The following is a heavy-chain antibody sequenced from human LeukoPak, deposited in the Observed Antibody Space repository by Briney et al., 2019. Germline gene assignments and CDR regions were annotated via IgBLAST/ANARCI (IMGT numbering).Heavy chain of an antibody. Sequence: SETLSLTCTVSGGSISSSSYYWGWIRQPPGNGLEWIGSIYYSGSTYYNPSLKSRVTISVDTSKNQFSLKLNSVTAADTAVYYCARRDRAGYEFDYWGQGTLVTVSS. CDR1: GGSISSSSYY. J-gene: IGHJ4*02. CDR3: ARRDRAGYEFDY. CDR2: IYYSGST. D-gene: IGHD3-9*01. V-gene: IGHV4-39*01.